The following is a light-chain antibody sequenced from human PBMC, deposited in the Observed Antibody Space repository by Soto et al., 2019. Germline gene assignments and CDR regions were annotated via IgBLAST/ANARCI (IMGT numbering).Light chain of an antibody. CDR3: QQRSNWPPVFT. J-gene: IGKJ3*01. CDR2: DAS. CDR1: QSVSSY. V-gene: IGKV3-11*01. Sequence: EIVLTQSPATLFLSPGERATLSCRASQSVSSYLAWYQQKAGQAPRLLIYDASNRATGIPARFSGSGSGTDFTLTISSLEPEDFAVYYCQQRSNWPPVFTFGPGTKVDIK.